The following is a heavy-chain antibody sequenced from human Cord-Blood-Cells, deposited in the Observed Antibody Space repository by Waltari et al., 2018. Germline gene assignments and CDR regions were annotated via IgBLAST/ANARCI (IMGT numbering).Heavy chain of an antibody. D-gene: IGHD3-9*01. CDR2: IYYSGST. Sequence: QVQLQEPGPGLVKPSETLSLTCTVSGGSISSYYWSWIRQPPGKGLEWIGYIYYSGSTNYNPSLKRRVTISVDTSKNQFSLKLSSVTAADTAVYYCASVTYYDILTGYYYFDYWGQGTLVTVSS. CDR1: GGSISSYY. V-gene: IGHV4-59*01. CDR3: ASVTYYDILTGYYYFDY. J-gene: IGHJ4*02.